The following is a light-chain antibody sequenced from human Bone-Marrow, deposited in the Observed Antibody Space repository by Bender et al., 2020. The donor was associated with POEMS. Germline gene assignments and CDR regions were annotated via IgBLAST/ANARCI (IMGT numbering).Light chain of an antibody. J-gene: IGLJ1*01. CDR1: DIERKT. CDR2: DDS. V-gene: IGLV3-21*02. CDR3: QVWGIGSGYV. Sequence: SYVLTQPPSVSVAPGQTATITCGGDDIERKTVHWYRQKPGQAPVLVLYDDSDRPSGIPERFSGSNSGNTATLTISRVEAGDEADYYCQVWGIGSGYVFGVGTRVTVL.